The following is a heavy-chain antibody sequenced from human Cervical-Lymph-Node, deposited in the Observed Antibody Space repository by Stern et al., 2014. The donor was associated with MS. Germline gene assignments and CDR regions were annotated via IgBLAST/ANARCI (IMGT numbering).Heavy chain of an antibody. CDR2: IVPMFGTS. CDR3: AIDQGGLAAY. J-gene: IGHJ4*02. D-gene: IGHD6-13*01. V-gene: IGHV1-69*01. Sequence: QVQLAQSGAEVKKPGSSVKVSCTASGGPFSINSICWVRQAPGQGLEWMGGIVPMFGTSNHVQKFQGRVTTTADESTSTAYMELSSLTSEDTAVYFCAIDQGGLAAYWGQGTLVTVSS. CDR1: GGPFSINS.